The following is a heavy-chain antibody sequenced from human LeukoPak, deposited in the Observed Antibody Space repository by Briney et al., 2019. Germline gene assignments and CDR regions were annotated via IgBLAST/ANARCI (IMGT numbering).Heavy chain of an antibody. J-gene: IGHJ4*02. CDR1: GFTFSSYA. CDR3: ARGTYYYDSSGYPLFDY. Sequence: GRSLRLSCAASGFTFSSYAMSWVRQAPGKGLEWVSVIYSGGSTYYADSVKGRFTISRHNSKNTLYHQMNSLRAEDTAVYYCARGTYYYDSSGYPLFDYWGQGTLVTVSS. D-gene: IGHD3-22*01. V-gene: IGHV3-53*04. CDR2: IYSGGST.